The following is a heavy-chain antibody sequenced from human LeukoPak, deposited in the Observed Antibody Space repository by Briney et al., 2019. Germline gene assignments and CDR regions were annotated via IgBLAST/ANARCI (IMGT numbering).Heavy chain of an antibody. Sequence: ASVKVSCKASGYTFSHYGISWVRQAPGHGLEWMGWISAYNGNAKYAQTLQGRVTMTTDTSTSTAYMELRSLTSDDTAVYYCARTVDSYNWRENWFDPWGQGTLVTVSS. CDR1: GYTFSHYG. CDR2: ISAYNGNA. V-gene: IGHV1-18*01. CDR3: ARTVDSYNWRENWFDP. D-gene: IGHD1-20*01. J-gene: IGHJ5*02.